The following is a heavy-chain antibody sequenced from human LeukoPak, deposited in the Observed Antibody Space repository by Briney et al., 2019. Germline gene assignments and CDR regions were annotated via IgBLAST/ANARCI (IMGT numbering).Heavy chain of an antibody. CDR3: ARHYYDSSAYPFDY. V-gene: IGHV1-18*01. CDR1: GYTFTNYG. J-gene: IGHJ4*02. Sequence: EASVKVSCTASGYTFTNYGISWVRRAPGQGLEYMGWISAYNGNTNYAQNLQGRVTMTTETSTSTAYMELRSLRSDDTAVYYCARHYYDSSAYPFDYWGQGTLVTVSS. D-gene: IGHD3-22*01. CDR2: ISAYNGNT.